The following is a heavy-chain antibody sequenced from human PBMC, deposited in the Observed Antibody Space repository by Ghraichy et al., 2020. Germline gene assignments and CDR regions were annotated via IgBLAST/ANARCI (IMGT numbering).Heavy chain of an antibody. CDR1: GGSFSGYY. D-gene: IGHD3-22*01. CDR2: INHSGST. V-gene: IGHV4-34*01. J-gene: IGHJ4*02. Sequence: SQTLSLTCAVYGGSFSGYYWSWIRQPPGKGLEWIGEINHSGSTNYNPSLKSRVTISVDTSKNQFSLKLSSVTAADTAVYYCARRVITSPIRYWGQGTLVTVSS. CDR3: ARRVITSPIRY.